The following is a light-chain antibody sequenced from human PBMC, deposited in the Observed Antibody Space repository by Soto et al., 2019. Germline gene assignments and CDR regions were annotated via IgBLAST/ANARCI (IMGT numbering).Light chain of an antibody. CDR3: QQSYSTPRT. CDR2: AAS. V-gene: IGKV1-39*01. CDR1: QSISSF. J-gene: IGKJ2*01. Sequence: DIQMTQSPSSLSTSVGDRVTITCRASQSISSFLNWYQHKPGKAPNLLIYAASSLQSGVPSRFSGSVSGTDFTLTISSLQPEDFANYYCQQSYSTPRTFGQGTKLEIK.